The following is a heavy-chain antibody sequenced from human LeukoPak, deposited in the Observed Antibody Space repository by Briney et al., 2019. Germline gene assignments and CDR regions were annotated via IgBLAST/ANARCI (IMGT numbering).Heavy chain of an antibody. CDR1: GFTFDDYA. CDR3: AKGSSGSYLAGAFDI. V-gene: IGHV3-9*03. J-gene: IGHJ3*02. D-gene: IGHD1-26*01. Sequence: PGGSLRLSCAASGFTFDDYAMHWVRQAPGKGLEWVSGISWNSGSIGYADSVKGRFTISRDNAKNSLYLQMNSLRAEDMALYYCAKGSSGSYLAGAFDIWGQGTMVTVSS. CDR2: ISWNSGSI.